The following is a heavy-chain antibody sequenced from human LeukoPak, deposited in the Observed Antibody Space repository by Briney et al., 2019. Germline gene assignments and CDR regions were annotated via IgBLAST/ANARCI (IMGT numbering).Heavy chain of an antibody. D-gene: IGHD1-1*01. V-gene: IGHV3-74*03. Sequence: GGSLRLSCAASGFTFGSFWMHWARQVPGKGLVWVSRIDPYETPTTTTYADSVRGRFTISRDNAKNTLYLQMNSLRVEDTAVYYCVKDHTGKEDKWGQGTLVTVSS. CDR3: VKDHTGKEDK. CDR1: GFTFGSFW. J-gene: IGHJ4*02. CDR2: IDPYETPTTT.